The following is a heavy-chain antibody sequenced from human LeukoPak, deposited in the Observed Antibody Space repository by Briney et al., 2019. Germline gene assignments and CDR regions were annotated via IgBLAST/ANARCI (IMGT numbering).Heavy chain of an antibody. CDR1: GLTFSSHG. D-gene: IGHD3-16*01. Sequence: PGETPRLFCAASGLTFSSHGMNWVRQAPGEGLEWVSGITGSGGNRYYADSVKGRFTIPSDNSKNTLYLQRNSLRAEDTAVYCCAKDDNYIRFLSWGQGTLVTVSS. V-gene: IGHV3-23*01. J-gene: IGHJ5*02. CDR3: AKDDNYIRFLS. CDR2: ITGSGGNR.